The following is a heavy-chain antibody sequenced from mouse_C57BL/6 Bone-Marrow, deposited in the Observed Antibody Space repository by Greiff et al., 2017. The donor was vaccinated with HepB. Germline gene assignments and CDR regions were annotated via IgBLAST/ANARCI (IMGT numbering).Heavy chain of an antibody. CDR1: GYTFTSYG. V-gene: IGHV1-81*01. J-gene: IGHJ2*01. D-gene: IGHD2-4*01. CDR3: ARGRLRRYFDY. Sequence: QVQLKESGAELARPGASVKLSCKASGYTFTSYGISWVKQRTGQGLEWIGEIYPRSGNTYYNEKLKGKATLTADKSSSTAYMELRSLTSEDSAVYFCARGRLRRYFDYWGQGTTLTVSS. CDR2: IYPRSGNT.